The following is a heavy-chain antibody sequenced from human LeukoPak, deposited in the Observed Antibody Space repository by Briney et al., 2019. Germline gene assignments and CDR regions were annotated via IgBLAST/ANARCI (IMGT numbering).Heavy chain of an antibody. CDR3: AKPFDGNWNDVPFDY. Sequence: GGCLRLSCAASGLTFDDYAMHWGRRAPGKGLEWVSLISGGGGSTYYADSVTGRLTIARHNSKNSLYQQMNSLRTEDTALYYCAKPFDGNWNDVPFDYCGHRALFSASS. CDR1: GLTFDDYA. CDR2: ISGGGGST. D-gene: IGHD1-20*01. J-gene: IGHJ4*01. V-gene: IGHV3-43*02.